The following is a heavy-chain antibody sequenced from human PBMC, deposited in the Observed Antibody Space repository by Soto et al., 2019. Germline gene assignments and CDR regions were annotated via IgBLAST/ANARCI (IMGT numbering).Heavy chain of an antibody. J-gene: IGHJ6*02. CDR1: GYTFTSYG. Sequence: EASVKVSCKASGYTFTSYGISWVRQAPGQGLEWMGWISAYNGNTNYAQKLQGRVTMTTDTSTSTAYMELRSLRSDDTAVYYCALDITMTIFGVVTPLGGMDVWGQGTTVNVSS. V-gene: IGHV1-18*01. CDR3: ALDITMTIFGVVTPLGGMDV. CDR2: ISAYNGNT. D-gene: IGHD3-3*01.